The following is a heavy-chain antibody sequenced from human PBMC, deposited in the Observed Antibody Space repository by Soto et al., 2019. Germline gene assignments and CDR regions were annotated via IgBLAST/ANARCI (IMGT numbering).Heavy chain of an antibody. CDR1: GGSISSGDYY. CDR2: IYYSGST. CDR3: ARASYDSSTYYLDY. Sequence: SETLSLTCTVSGGSISSGDYYWSWIRQPPGKGMEWIGYIYYSGSTYYNPSLKSRVTISVDPSNNQFSLKLSSVTAADTVVYYCARASYDSSTYYLDYWGQGTLVTVSS. J-gene: IGHJ4*02. D-gene: IGHD3-22*01. V-gene: IGHV4-30-4*01.